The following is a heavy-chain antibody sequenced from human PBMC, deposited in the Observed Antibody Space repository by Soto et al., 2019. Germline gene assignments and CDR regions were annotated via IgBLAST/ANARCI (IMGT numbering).Heavy chain of an antibody. J-gene: IGHJ4*02. CDR2: ISYDGSKK. CDR3: AKDSVEFTTSPTFDH. D-gene: IGHD1-26*01. Sequence: PGGSLRLSCAASGFTFNKYSMSWVRQAPGKGLDWVAVISYDGSKKYYADSVKGRFTISRDNSKNSLYLQMNSLRDEDTAVYYCAKDSVEFTTSPTFDHWGQGALVTVSS. V-gene: IGHV3-30*18. CDR1: GFTFNKYS.